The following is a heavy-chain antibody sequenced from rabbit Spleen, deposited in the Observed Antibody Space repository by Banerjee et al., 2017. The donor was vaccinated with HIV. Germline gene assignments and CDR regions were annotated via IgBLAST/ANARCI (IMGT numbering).Heavy chain of an antibody. CDR2: IDAGSSGFT. J-gene: IGHJ4*01. Sequence: QSLEESGGDLVKPGASLTLTCTASGVSFSSSSYVCWVRQAPGKGLEWIACIDAGSSGFTYFATWAKGRFTCSKSSSTTVTLQMTSLTAADTATYFCARGVYDDYDTYYFDLWGPGTLVTVS. V-gene: IGHV1S40*01. CDR1: GVSFSSSSY. CDR3: ARGVYDDYDTYYFDL. D-gene: IGHD2-1*01.